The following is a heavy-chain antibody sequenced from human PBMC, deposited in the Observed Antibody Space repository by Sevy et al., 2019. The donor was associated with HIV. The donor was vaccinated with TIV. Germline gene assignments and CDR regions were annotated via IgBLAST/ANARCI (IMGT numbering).Heavy chain of an antibody. D-gene: IGHD6-13*01. V-gene: IGHV7-4-1*02. CDR3: ARGAARAGSEY. J-gene: IGHJ4*02. Sequence: ASVKVSCKTSGYTFTREAINWVRQAPGQGLEWMGWINTNTGNPAYAQGFTGRFVFSLDTSVSTAYLQINSLKADDSAMYFCARGAARAGSEYRGQGTLVTVSS. CDR2: INTNTGNP. CDR1: GYTFTREA.